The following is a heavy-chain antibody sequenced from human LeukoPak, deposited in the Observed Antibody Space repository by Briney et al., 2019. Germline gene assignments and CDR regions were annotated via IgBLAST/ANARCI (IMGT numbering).Heavy chain of an antibody. V-gene: IGHV3-7*01. J-gene: IGHJ4*02. D-gene: IGHD6-19*01. CDR2: IKEDGSEK. Sequence: GGSLRLSCAVSGFTFSSYWMSWVRQAPGKGLEWVANIKEDGSEKYYVDSVKGRFTISRDNAKNSLYLQMNSLRAEDTAVYYCARGRGSGWGYWGQGTLVTVSS. CDR1: GFTFSSYW. CDR3: ARGRGSGWGY.